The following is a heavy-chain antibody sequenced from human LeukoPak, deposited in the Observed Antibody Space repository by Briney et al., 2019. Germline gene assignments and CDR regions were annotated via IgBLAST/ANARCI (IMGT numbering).Heavy chain of an antibody. Sequence: GGSLRLSCAASEFSVGSNYMTWVRQAPGKGLEWVSYISSSGSTIYYADSVKGRFTISRDNAKNSLYLQMNSLRAEDTAVYYCARGELPLLDYWGQGTLVTVSS. D-gene: IGHD3-10*01. CDR1: EFSVGSNY. CDR2: ISSSGSTI. V-gene: IGHV3-48*03. J-gene: IGHJ4*02. CDR3: ARGELPLLDY.